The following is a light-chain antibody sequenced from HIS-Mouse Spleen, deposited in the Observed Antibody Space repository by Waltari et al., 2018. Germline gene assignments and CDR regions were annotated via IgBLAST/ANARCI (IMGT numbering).Light chain of an antibody. Sequence: QSALTQPASVSGSPGQSITISCTGTSSDVGSYNLVSWYQQHPGKAPKLMSYEGSKRPSGVSNRFSGSKSGNTASLTISGLQAEDEADYYCCSYAGSSTFEVFGGGTKLTVL. J-gene: IGLJ2*01. V-gene: IGLV2-23*03. CDR3: CSYAGSSTFEV. CDR1: SSDVGSYNL. CDR2: EGS.